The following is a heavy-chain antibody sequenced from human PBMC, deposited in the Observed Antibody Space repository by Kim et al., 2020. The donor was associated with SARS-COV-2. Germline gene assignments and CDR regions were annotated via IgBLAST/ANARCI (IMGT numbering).Heavy chain of an antibody. CDR2: INWNSGSI. D-gene: IGHD5-12*01. J-gene: IGHJ4*02. Sequence: GGSLRLSCAASGFTFDDYSMHWVRQVPGKGLEWVSSINWNSGSIGYADSVKGRFTISRDNAKNSLYLQMNNLRAEDTALYYCAKGRIVAGTLTPFDYWGQGTLVTVSS. CDR1: GFTFDDYS. V-gene: IGHV3-9*01. CDR3: AKGRIVAGTLTPFDY.